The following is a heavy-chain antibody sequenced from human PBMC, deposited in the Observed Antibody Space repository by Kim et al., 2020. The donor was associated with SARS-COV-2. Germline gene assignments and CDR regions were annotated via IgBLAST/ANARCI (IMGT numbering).Heavy chain of an antibody. CDR1: GFTFSSYS. CDR2: ISSSSSYI. V-gene: IGHV3-21*01. CDR3: ARGCWVGYCSGGSYKTFDY. Sequence: GGSLRLSCAASGFTFSSYSMNWVRQAPGKGLAWVSSISSSSSYIYYADSVKGRFTISRDNAKNSLYLQMNSLRAEDTAVYYCARGCWVGYCSGGSYKTFDYWGQGTLVTVSS. D-gene: IGHD2-15*01. J-gene: IGHJ4*02.